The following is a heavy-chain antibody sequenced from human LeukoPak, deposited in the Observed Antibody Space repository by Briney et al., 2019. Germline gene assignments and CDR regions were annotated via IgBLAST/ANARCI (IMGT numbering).Heavy chain of an antibody. CDR2: IYYRGST. Sequence: PSETLSLTCTVSGGSISSSSYYWGWIRQPPGKGLEWIGSIYYRGSTYYNPSLKSRVTISVDTSKNQFSLTLSSVTAADTAVYYCAREGAQGLWGPGTLVTVSS. V-gene: IGHV4-39*07. CDR3: AREGAQGL. J-gene: IGHJ4*02. D-gene: IGHD1-26*01. CDR1: GGSISSSSYY.